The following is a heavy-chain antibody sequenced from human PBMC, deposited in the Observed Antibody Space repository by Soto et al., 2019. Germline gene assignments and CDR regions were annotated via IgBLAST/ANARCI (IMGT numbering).Heavy chain of an antibody. Sequence: EVQLVESGGGLVQPGGSLRLSCAASGFTFSSHWMHWVRQVPGKGLVWVSRINSDGSTTTYADSVNGRFTISRDNAKNTLYLQMNSLRAEDTAVYSCARGQEGGSYFLAFDIWGQGTMVTVSS. D-gene: IGHD1-26*01. CDR2: INSDGSTT. CDR3: ARGQEGGSYFLAFDI. J-gene: IGHJ3*02. CDR1: GFTFSSHW. V-gene: IGHV3-74*01.